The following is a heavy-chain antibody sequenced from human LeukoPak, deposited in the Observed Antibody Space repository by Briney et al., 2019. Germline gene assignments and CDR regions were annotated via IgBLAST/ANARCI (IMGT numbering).Heavy chain of an antibody. Sequence: GGSLRLSCAASGFTFSSYGMPWVRQAPGKGLEWVAVISYDGSNKYYADSVKGRFTISRDNSKNTLYLQMNSLRAEDTAVYYCAKAASTYYYDSSGYTVWGQGTLVTVSS. CDR1: GFTFSSYG. J-gene: IGHJ4*02. D-gene: IGHD3-22*01. V-gene: IGHV3-30*18. CDR3: AKAASTYYYDSSGYTV. CDR2: ISYDGSNK.